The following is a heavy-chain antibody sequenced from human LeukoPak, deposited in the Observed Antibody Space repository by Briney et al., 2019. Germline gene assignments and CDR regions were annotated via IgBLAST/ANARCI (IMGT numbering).Heavy chain of an antibody. V-gene: IGHV3-7*01. CDR3: AREGYYDSSGYYYEYFQH. CDR2: IKQDGSEK. J-gene: IGHJ1*01. D-gene: IGHD3-22*01. Sequence: GGSLRLSCAASGFTFSSYWMSWVRQAPGKGLEWVANIKQDGSEKYYVDSVKGRFTISRDNAKNSLYLQMNSLRAEDTAVYYCAREGYYDSSGYYYEYFQHWGQGTLVTVSS. CDR1: GFTFSSYW.